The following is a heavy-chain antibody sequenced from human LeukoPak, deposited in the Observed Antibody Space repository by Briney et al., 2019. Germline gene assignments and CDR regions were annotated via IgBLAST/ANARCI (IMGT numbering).Heavy chain of an antibody. D-gene: IGHD1-26*01. Sequence: EASVKVSCKASGGTFSSYAISWVRQAPGQGLEWMGGIIPIFGTANYAQKFQGRVTITTDESTSTAYMELSSLRSADTAVYYCATQAGLIGGEPLDPWGQGTLVTVSS. J-gene: IGHJ5*02. CDR3: ATQAGLIGGEPLDP. V-gene: IGHV1-69*05. CDR2: IIPIFGTA. CDR1: GGTFSSYA.